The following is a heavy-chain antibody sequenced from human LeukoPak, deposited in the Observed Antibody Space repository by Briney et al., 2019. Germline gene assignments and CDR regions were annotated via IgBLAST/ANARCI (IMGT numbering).Heavy chain of an antibody. V-gene: IGHV3-30*02. D-gene: IGHD2-21*01. CDR3: AKPLWRAYAFDI. Sequence: PGGSLRLSCAASGFTFSSYGMHWVRQAPGKGLEWVAFIRYDGSNKYYADSVKGRFTISRDNSKNTLYLQMNSLRAEDTAVYYCAKPLWRAYAFDIWGQGTMVTVSS. CDR2: IRYDGSNK. J-gene: IGHJ3*02. CDR1: GFTFSSYG.